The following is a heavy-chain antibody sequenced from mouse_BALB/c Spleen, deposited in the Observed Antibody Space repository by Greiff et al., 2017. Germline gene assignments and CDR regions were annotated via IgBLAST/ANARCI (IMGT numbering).Heavy chain of an antibody. V-gene: IGHV5-12-2*01. Sequence: EVQGVESGGGLVQPGGSLKLSCAASGFTFSSYTMSWVRQTPEKRLEWVAYISNGGGSTYYPDTVKGRFTISRDNAKNTLYLQMSSLKSEDTAMYYCARHGDCGSRASSFDYWGQGTTLTVSS. D-gene: IGHD1-1*01. CDR1: GFTFSSYT. CDR3: ARHGDCGSRASSFDY. CDR2: ISNGGGST. J-gene: IGHJ2*01.